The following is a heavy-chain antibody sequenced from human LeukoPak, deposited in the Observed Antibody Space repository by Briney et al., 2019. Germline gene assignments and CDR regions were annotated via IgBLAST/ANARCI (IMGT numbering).Heavy chain of an antibody. CDR3: ARPGIRDYFYYMDV. V-gene: IGHV4-34*01. Sequence: SETLSLTCAVYGDSFSWHYWSWIRQPPGKGMEWIGEINQRGTTTYNPSLKSRLTISMDTSRNQYFLNLDSVTAADTAICYCARPGIRDYFYYMDVWGEGTPVTVS. J-gene: IGHJ6*03. CDR2: INQRGTT. CDR1: GDSFSWHY. D-gene: IGHD3-3*02.